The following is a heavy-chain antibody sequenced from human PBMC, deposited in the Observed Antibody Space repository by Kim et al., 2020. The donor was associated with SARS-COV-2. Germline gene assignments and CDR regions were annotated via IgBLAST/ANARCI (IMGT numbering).Heavy chain of an antibody. CDR3: AREIAVAEISLDY. Sequence: GGSLRLSCAASGFTFSSYAMHWVRQAPGKGLEWVAVISYDGSNKYYADSVKGRFTISRDNSKNTLYLQMSSLRAEDTAVYYCAREIAVAEISLDYWGQGTLVTVSS. D-gene: IGHD6-19*01. CDR1: GFTFSSYA. V-gene: IGHV3-30-3*01. J-gene: IGHJ4*02. CDR2: ISYDGSNK.